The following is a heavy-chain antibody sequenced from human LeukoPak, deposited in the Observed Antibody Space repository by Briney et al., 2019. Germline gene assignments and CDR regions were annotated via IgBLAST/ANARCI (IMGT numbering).Heavy chain of an antibody. CDR2: INPNSGGT. J-gene: IGHJ5*02. CDR1: GYTFTGYY. CDR3: ARGPRVVFGVVILLNWFDP. D-gene: IGHD3-3*01. Sequence: ASVKVSCKASGYTFTGYYMDWVRQAPGQGLEWMGWINPNSGGTNYAQKFQGRVTMTRDTSISTAYMELSRLRSDDTAVYYCARGPRVVFGVVILLNWFDPWGQGTLVTVSS. V-gene: IGHV1-2*02.